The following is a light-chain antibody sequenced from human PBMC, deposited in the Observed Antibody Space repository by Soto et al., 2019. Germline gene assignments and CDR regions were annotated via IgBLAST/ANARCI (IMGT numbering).Light chain of an antibody. CDR2: AAS. J-gene: IGKJ1*01. CDR1: QSISSY. V-gene: IGKV1-39*01. CDR3: QQSYSTPWT. Sequence: DIQMTQSPSSLSASVGDRVTITCRASQSISSYLNWYQQKPGKAPKLLIYAASRLQSGVPSRFSGSGSGTYFTPTISSLQPEDFATYYCQQSYSTPWTFGQGTKVDIK.